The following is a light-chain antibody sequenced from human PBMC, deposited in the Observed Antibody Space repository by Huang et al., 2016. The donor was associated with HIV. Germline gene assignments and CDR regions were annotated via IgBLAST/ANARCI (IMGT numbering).Light chain of an antibody. CDR2: RAS. Sequence: DIQMTQSPSTLSASVGDRVTITCRASQSISHWVAWYQQKPGSAPSLLIYRASILESGGPSRFTGSGSGTEFTLTITSLQPDDFATYYCLQYNTYSFTFGQGTRLDIK. J-gene: IGKJ2*01. CDR3: LQYNTYSFT. V-gene: IGKV1-5*03. CDR1: QSISHW.